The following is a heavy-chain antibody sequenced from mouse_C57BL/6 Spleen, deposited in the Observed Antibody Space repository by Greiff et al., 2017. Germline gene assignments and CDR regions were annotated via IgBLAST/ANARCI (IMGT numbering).Heavy chain of an antibody. Sequence: VQLQQSGAELVRPGASVTLSCKASGYTFTDYEMHWVKQTPVHGLEWIGAIDPETGGTAYNQKFKGKAILTADKSSSTAYMELRSLTSEDSAVYYWTRGPNYYGSSYEFAYWGQGTLVTVSA. V-gene: IGHV1-15*01. CDR1: GYTFTDYE. CDR2: IDPETGGT. D-gene: IGHD1-1*01. CDR3: TRGPNYYGSSYEFAY. J-gene: IGHJ3*01.